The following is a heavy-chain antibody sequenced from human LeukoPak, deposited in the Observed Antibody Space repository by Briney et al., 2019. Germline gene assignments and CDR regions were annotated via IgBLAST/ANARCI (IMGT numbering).Heavy chain of an antibody. CDR2: IRYDGSIK. Sequence: GGSLRLSCAASGFTFSSYGMHWVRQAPGKGLEWVAFIRYDGSIKYYADSVKDRLTMSRDNSKNTLYLQMNGLRVEDTAVYYCAKGSAYYFDYWGQGTLVTVSS. J-gene: IGHJ4*02. CDR1: GFTFSSYG. CDR3: AKGSAYYFDY. V-gene: IGHV3-30*02.